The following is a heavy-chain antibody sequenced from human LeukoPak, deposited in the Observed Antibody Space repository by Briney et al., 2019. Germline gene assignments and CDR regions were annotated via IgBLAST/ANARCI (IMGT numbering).Heavy chain of an antibody. CDR2: IIPNSGGT. D-gene: IGHD1-26*01. J-gene: IGHJ4*02. CDR3: ARDLGGSLLVFDY. V-gene: IGHV1-2*02. Sequence: ASVKVPCKASGYTFSGNYLHWVRQAPGQGLEWMGWIIPNSGGTNYAQKFQGRVTMTRDTSISTAYMELSSLRSDDTAVYYCARDLGGSLLVFDYWGQGTLVTVSS. CDR1: GYTFSGNY.